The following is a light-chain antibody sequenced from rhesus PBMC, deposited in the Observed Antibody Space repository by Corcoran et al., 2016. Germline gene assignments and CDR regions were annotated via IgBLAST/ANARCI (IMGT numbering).Light chain of an antibody. CDR1: QNVNNN. CDR2: HVS. CDR3: QQYNDWNS. V-gene: IGKV3-35*01. J-gene: IGKJ2*01. Sequence: EIEMTQSPDILSLSPGERATLSCRASQNVNNNLAWYQQKPGEAPRLLIYHVSTRATGNPDRFSGSGSGTDFTLTISSLEPEDVGVYSCQQYNDWNSFGQGTKVEIK.